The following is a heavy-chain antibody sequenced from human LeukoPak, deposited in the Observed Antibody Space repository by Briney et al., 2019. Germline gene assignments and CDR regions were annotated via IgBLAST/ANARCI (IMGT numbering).Heavy chain of an antibody. CDR3: ARHPESLRDFDY. Sequence: SETLSLTCTVSGGSISSSSYYWGWIRQPPGKGLEWIGSIYDSGSTYYNPSVKSRVTIFVDTSKNQFSLKLSSVTAADTAVYYCARHPESLRDFDYWGQGTLVTVSS. CDR2: IYDSGST. CDR1: GGSISSSSYY. V-gene: IGHV4-39*01. J-gene: IGHJ4*02. D-gene: IGHD1-14*01.